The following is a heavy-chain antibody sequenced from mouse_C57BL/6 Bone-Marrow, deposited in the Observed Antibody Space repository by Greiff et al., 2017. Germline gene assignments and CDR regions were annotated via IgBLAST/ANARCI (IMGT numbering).Heavy chain of an antibody. CDR1: GYTFTSYW. D-gene: IGHD1-1*01. J-gene: IGHJ2*01. Sequence: VQLQQSGAELVRPGTSVKLSCKASGYTFTSYWMHWVKQRPGQGLEWIGVIDPSDSYTNYNQKFKGKATLTVDTPSSTASMQLSSLTSEDSAVYYCASLSEYDGSRGYYFDYWGQGTTLTVTS. CDR3: ASLSEYDGSRGYYFDY. CDR2: IDPSDSYT. V-gene: IGHV1-59*01.